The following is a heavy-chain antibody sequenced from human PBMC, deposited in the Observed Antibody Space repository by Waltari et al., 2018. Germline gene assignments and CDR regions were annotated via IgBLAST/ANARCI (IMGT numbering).Heavy chain of an antibody. J-gene: IGHJ6*03. CDR3: AREGYCSSTSCYRSYYYYMDV. D-gene: IGHD2-2*01. V-gene: IGHV4-4*07. CDR2: IYTSGST. Sequence: QVQLQESGPGLVKPSETLSLTCTVSGGSISSYYWSWIRQPAGKGLEWIGRIYTSGSTNYNPSLKSRVTMSVDTSKNQFSLKLSSVTAADTAVYYCAREGYCSSTSCYRSYYYYMDVWGKGITVTISS. CDR1: GGSISSYY.